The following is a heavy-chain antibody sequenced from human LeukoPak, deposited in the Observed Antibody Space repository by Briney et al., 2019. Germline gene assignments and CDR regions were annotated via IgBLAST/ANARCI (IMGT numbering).Heavy chain of an antibody. CDR1: GGSISSYY. CDR3: ASRTYYGSGPDY. V-gene: IGHV4-59*08. J-gene: IGHJ4*02. D-gene: IGHD3-10*01. CDR2: FYYRGST. Sequence: PSETLSLTCTVSGGSISSYYWSWIRQPPGKGLEWVGYFYYRGSTNYNPALNTRFTISVDTSKNQFSLKLSSVTAADTAVYYCASRTYYGSGPDYWGQGTLVTVSS.